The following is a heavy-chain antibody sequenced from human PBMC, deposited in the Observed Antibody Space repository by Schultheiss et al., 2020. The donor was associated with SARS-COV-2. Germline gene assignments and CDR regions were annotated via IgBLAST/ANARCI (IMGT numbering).Heavy chain of an antibody. CDR3: ASTAVAGRFVDY. CDR2: INHSGST. Sequence: SETLSLTCTVSGGSISSGGYYWSWIRQPPGKGLEWIGEINHSGSTNYNPSLKSRVTISVDTSKNQFSLKLSSVTAADTAVYYCASTAVAGRFVDYWGQGTLVTVSS. J-gene: IGHJ4*02. V-gene: IGHV4-39*07. CDR1: GGSISSGGYY. D-gene: IGHD6-19*01.